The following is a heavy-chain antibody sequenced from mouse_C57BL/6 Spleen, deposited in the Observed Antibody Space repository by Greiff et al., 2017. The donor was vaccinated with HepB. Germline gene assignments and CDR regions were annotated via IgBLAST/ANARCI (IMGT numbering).Heavy chain of an antibody. D-gene: IGHD2-4*01. Sequence: QVQLQQPGAELVRPGTSVKLSCKASGYTFTSYWMHWVKQRPGQGLEWIGVIDPSDSYTNYNQKFKGKATLTVDTSSSTAYMQLSSLTSEDSAVYYCARWGYDYAFDYWGQGTTLTVSS. CDR3: ARWGYDYAFDY. V-gene: IGHV1-59*01. CDR2: IDPSDSYT. J-gene: IGHJ2*01. CDR1: GYTFTSYW.